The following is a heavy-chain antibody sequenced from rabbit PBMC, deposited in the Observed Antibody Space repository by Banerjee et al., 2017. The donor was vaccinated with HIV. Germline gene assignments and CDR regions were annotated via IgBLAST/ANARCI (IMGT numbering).Heavy chain of an antibody. V-gene: IGHV1S40*01. CDR1: GFDLSSYW. CDR2: INTSNGNT. D-gene: IGHD4-1*01. CDR3: ARDLAGVIGWNFNL. J-gene: IGHJ4*01. Sequence: QSLEESGGDLVKPGASLTLTCKASGFDLSSYWICWVRQAPGKGLEWIACINTSNGNTVYASWAKGRFTISKTSSTTVTLQMTSLTAADTATYFCARDLAGVIGWNFNLWGPGTLVTVS.